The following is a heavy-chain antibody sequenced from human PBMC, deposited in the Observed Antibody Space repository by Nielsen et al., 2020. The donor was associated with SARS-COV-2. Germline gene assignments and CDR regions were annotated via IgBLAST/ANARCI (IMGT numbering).Heavy chain of an antibody. CDR2: INTITGNP. Sequence: ASVKVSCKASGGTFSSYAISWVRQAPGQGLEWMGWINTITGNPTYAQGFTGRFVFSLDTSVSTAYLQISSLKAEDTAVYYCARDSGGGLFDYWGQGTLVTVSS. V-gene: IGHV7-4-1*02. CDR1: GGTFSSYA. CDR3: ARDSGGGLFDY. D-gene: IGHD1-1*01. J-gene: IGHJ4*02.